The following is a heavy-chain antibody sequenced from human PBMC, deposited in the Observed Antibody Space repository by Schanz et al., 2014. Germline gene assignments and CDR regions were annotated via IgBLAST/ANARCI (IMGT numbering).Heavy chain of an antibody. Sequence: QVQLVQSGAEVKKPGASVKLSCKASGYTFTSYYMHWVRQAPGQGLEWMGIINPSGGSTSYAQKFQGRVTMTRDTSTSTVYMELSSLRSEDTAVYYCARDGEAAAGCDYCGQGTLVTVSS. CDR1: GYTFTSYY. V-gene: IGHV1-46*03. CDR2: INPSGGST. D-gene: IGHD6-13*01. J-gene: IGHJ4*02. CDR3: ARDGEAAAGCDY.